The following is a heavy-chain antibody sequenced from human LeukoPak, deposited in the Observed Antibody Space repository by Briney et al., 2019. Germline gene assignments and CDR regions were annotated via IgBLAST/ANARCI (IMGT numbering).Heavy chain of an antibody. Sequence: SETLSLTCAVYGGSFSGYYWSWIRQPPGKGPEWIGEINHSGSTNYNPSLKSRVTISVDTSKNQFSLKLSSVTAADTAVYYCARGTVAAPGYWGQGTLVTVS. D-gene: IGHD6-19*01. V-gene: IGHV4-34*01. CDR1: GGSFSGYY. J-gene: IGHJ4*02. CDR2: INHSGST. CDR3: ARGTVAAPGY.